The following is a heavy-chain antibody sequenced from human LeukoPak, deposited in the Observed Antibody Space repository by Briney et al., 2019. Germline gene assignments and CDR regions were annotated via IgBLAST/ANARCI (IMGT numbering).Heavy chain of an antibody. Sequence: ASVKVSCKASGYTFTSYDINWVRQATGQGLEWMGWMNPNSGNTGYAQKFQGRVTMTRNTSISTAYMELSSLRSEDTAVYYCARGPRKTTVTMRSWFDPWGQGTLVTVSS. D-gene: IGHD4-17*01. V-gene: IGHV1-8*01. CDR3: ARGPRKTTVTMRSWFDP. CDR2: MNPNSGNT. CDR1: GYTFTSYD. J-gene: IGHJ5*02.